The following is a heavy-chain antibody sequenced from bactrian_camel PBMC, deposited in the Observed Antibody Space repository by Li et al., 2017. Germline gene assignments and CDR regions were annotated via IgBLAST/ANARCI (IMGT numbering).Heavy chain of an antibody. J-gene: IGHJ4*01. CDR3: AYDPRCISPTGGAWYYDT. D-gene: IGHD1*01. CDR2: IYTGSGNT. CDR1: GYTSVDIC. V-gene: IGHV3S31*01. Sequence: VQLVESGGGSVQAGGSLRLSCTVSGYTSVDICMGWFRQAPGKEREGVAAIYTGSGNTFYADSVKGRFTISHDNAKNTLFLQMNSLKPEDTAMYSCAYDPRCISPTGGAWYYDTWGQGTQVTVSS.